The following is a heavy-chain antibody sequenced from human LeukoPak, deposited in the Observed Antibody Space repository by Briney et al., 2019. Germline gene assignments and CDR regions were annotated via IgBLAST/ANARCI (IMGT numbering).Heavy chain of an antibody. CDR3: ARVEGRFYGSGSYRGFDY. D-gene: IGHD3-10*01. CDR2: IWYDGSNE. V-gene: IGHV3-33*08. J-gene: IGHJ4*02. CDR1: GFTFRNYG. Sequence: PGGSLRLSCAASGFTFRNYGMHWVRQAPGKGLEWVSVIWYDGSNEYYADSVKGRFTISRDNSKNTLYLQMNSLRAEDTAVYYCARVEGRFYGSGSYRGFDYWGQGTLVTVSS.